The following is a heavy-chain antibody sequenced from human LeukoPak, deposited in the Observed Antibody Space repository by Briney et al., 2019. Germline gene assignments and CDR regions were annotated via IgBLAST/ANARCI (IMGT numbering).Heavy chain of an antibody. D-gene: IGHD3-22*01. J-gene: IGHJ6*03. CDR2: ISYSGNT. CDR1: AGSISSSDYY. Sequence: SETLPLTCTVSAGSISSSDYYWGWIRQSPGKGLEWIGRISYSGNTYYNPSLKSRVTISVDTSKNHFSLRLSSVTAADTAVYFCSRLTHSYYSDTSGYYPYYYMDVWGEGTTVTVSS. CDR3: SRLTHSYYSDTSGYYPYYYMDV. V-gene: IGHV4-39*02.